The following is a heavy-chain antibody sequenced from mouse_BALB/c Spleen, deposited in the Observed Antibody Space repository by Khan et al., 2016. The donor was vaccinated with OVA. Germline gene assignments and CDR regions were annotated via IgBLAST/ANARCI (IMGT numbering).Heavy chain of an antibody. V-gene: IGHV2-6-7*01. CDR3: ARELRLGGFAY. J-gene: IGHJ3*01. CDR1: GFSLTDYG. D-gene: IGHD1-2*01. CDR2: IWGGGST. Sequence: QVQLKQSGPGLVAPSQSLSITCTVSGFSLTDYGINWVRQPPGKGLEWLGMIWGGGSTDYNSALKSRLSISKDNSKSQVFLKMNSLQTDDTARDYCARELRLGGFAYWGQGTLVTVSA.